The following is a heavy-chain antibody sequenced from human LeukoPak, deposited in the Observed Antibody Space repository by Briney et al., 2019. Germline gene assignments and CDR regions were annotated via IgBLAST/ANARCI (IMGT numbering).Heavy chain of an antibody. CDR2: INHSGST. J-gene: IGHJ6*02. D-gene: IGHD3-3*01. V-gene: IGHV4-34*01. CDR1: GGSFSGYY. Sequence: SETLSLTCAVYGGSFSGYYWSWIRQPPGKGLEWIGEINHSGSTNYNPSLKSRVTISVDTSKNQFSLKLSSVTAADTAVYYCARMSGSGYHKINDYYGMDVWGQGTTVTVSS. CDR3: ARMSGSGYHKINDYYGMDV.